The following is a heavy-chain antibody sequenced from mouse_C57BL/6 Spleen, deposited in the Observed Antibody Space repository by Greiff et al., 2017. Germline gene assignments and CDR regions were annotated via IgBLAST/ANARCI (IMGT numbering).Heavy chain of an antibody. CDR1: GYTFTSYW. J-gene: IGHJ2*01. CDR2: IHPNSGST. V-gene: IGHV1-64*01. CDR3: ARSLRVFDY. Sequence: QVQLQQPGAELVKPGASVKLSCKASGYTFTSYWMHWVKKRPGQGLEWIGMIHPNSGSTNYNEKFKGKATLTVDQSSSTAYMQLSSLTSEDSAVYYCARSLRVFDYWGQGTTLTVSS.